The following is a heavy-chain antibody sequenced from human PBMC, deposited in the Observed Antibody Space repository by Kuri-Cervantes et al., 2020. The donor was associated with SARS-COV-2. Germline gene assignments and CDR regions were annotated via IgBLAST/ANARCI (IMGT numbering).Heavy chain of an antibody. V-gene: IGHV4-34*01. D-gene: IGHD6-19*01. CDR3: ARGRALHSGWGYSSGWYSFEFDY. CDR1: GGPFSSYY. Sequence: SETLSLTCTVSGGPFSSYYWSWIRQPPGKGLKWIGEINHSGSTNYNPSLKSRVTISVDTSKNQFSLKLSSVTAADTAVYYCARGRALHSGWGYSSGWYSFEFDYWGQGTLVTVSS. CDR2: INHSGST. J-gene: IGHJ4*02.